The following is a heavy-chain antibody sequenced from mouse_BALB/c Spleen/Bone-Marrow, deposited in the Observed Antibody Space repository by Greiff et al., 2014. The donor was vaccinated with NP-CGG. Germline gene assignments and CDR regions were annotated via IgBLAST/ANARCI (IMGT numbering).Heavy chain of an antibody. V-gene: IGHV1-82*01. CDR1: GYAFSSSW. CDR3: ALYDYDGLSWFAY. CDR2: IYPGDGST. D-gene: IGHD2-4*01. J-gene: IGHJ3*01. Sequence: VQLQQSGPELVKPGASVKISCKASGYAFSSSWMNWVKQRPGQGLEWIGRIYPGDGSTNYNGKFKGMATLTADKSSTTNYMQLSSLTSVDSAVYFCALYDYDGLSWFAYWGQGTLVTVSA.